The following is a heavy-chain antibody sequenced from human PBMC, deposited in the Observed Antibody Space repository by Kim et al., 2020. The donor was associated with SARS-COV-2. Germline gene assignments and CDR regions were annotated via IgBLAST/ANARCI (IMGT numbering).Heavy chain of an antibody. CDR3: AREGVEITMVRGVRSYGMDV. V-gene: IGHV4-61*01. J-gene: IGHJ6*02. Sequence: SETLSLTCTVSGGSVSSGSYYWSWIRQPPGKGLEWIGYIYYSGSTYYNPSLKSRVTISVDTSKNQFSLKLSSVTAVDTAVYYCAREGVEITMVRGVRSYGMDVWGQGTTVTVSS. D-gene: IGHD3-10*01. CDR1: GGSVSSGSYY. CDR2: IYYSGST.